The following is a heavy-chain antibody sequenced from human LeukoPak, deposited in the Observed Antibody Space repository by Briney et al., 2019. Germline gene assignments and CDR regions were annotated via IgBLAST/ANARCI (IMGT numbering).Heavy chain of an antibody. D-gene: IGHD3-10*01. J-gene: IGHJ4*02. CDR3: ARDRGPYGSGSHSLDY. CDR2: IYYSGST. Sequence: WVRQAPGKGLEWIGSIYYSGSTYYNPSLKSRVTISVDTSKNQFSLKLSSVTAADTAVYYCARDRGPYGSGSHSLDYWGQGTLVTVSS. V-gene: IGHV4-39*07.